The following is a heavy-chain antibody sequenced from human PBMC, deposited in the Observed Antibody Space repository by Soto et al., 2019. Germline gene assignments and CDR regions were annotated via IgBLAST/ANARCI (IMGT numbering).Heavy chain of an antibody. CDR2: INPSGGST. CDR3: ARDRTKYYDFWSGYYDY. V-gene: IGHV1-46*01. D-gene: IGHD3-3*01. Sequence: GASVKVSCKASGYTFTSYYMHWVRQAPGQGLEWMGIINPSGGSTSYAQKFQGRVTMTRDTSTSTVYMELSSLRSEDTAVYYCARDRTKYYDFWSGYYDYWGQGTLVTVSS. J-gene: IGHJ4*02. CDR1: GYTFTSYY.